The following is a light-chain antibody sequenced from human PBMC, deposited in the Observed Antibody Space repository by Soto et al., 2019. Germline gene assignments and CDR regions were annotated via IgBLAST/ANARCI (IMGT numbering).Light chain of an antibody. J-gene: IGLJ1*01. V-gene: IGLV2-14*01. Sequence: QSALTQPASVSGSPGQSIAISCTGTSTDVGSSNYVSWYQQHPGKAPKLMIFDVNNRPSGVSDRFSGFKSGNTASLTISGLQAEDEADYYCSSHTSSGTYVFGTGTKLTVL. CDR1: STDVGSSNY. CDR2: DVN. CDR3: SSHTSSGTYV.